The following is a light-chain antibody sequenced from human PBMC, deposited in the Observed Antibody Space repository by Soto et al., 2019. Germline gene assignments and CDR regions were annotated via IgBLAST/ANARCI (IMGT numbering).Light chain of an antibody. Sequence: EIVLTQSPGTLSLSPGERATLSCRASQRISNSYLAWYQQKPGQAPRLLLYDASSRATGIPDRVSVSGSGTDFTLTISRLEPEAFAVYYCQPNAWPPFAFGQGTKVEI. CDR3: QPNAWPPFA. J-gene: IGKJ2*01. CDR2: DAS. CDR1: QRISNSY. V-gene: IGKV3-20*01.